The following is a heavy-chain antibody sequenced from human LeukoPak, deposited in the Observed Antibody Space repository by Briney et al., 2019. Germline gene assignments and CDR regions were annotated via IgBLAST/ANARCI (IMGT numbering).Heavy chain of an antibody. CDR2: ISSSSSTI. CDR3: ARDISSASRGMDV. D-gene: IGHD6-6*01. J-gene: IGHJ6*03. V-gene: IGHV3-48*01. Sequence: PGGSLRLSCAASGFTFSSYTMNWVRQAPGKGLEWVSDISSSSSTIYYADSVKGRFTISRDNAKNSLYLQMNSLRVEDTAVYYCARDISSASRGMDVWGKGTTVTVPS. CDR1: GFTFSSYT.